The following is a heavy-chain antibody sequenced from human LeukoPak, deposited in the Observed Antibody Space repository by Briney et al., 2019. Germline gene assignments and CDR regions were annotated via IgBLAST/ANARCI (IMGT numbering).Heavy chain of an antibody. CDR2: IHSGGST. Sequence: GGSLRLSCAASGFTVSSNYMSWVRQAPGKGLEWVSVIHSGGSTYYADSVKGRFTISGDNSKNTLYLQMNSLRAEDTAVYYCASSVRGATEYYFDYWGQGTLVTVSS. D-gene: IGHD1-26*01. CDR3: ASSVRGATEYYFDY. CDR1: GFTVSSNY. V-gene: IGHV3-53*01. J-gene: IGHJ4*02.